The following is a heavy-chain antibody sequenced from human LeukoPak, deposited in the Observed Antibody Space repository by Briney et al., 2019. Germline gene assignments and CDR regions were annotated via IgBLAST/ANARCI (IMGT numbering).Heavy chain of an antibody. V-gene: IGHV1-69*13. CDR2: IIPIFGTA. D-gene: IGHD7-27*01. CDR1: GGTFSSYA. J-gene: IGHJ4*02. Sequence: ASVKVSCKASGGTFSSYAISWVRQAPGQGLEWMGGIIPIFGTANYAQKFQGRVTITADESTSTAYMELSSLRSEDTAVYYCARDRALTGSIYFDYWGQGTLVTVSS. CDR3: ARDRALTGSIYFDY.